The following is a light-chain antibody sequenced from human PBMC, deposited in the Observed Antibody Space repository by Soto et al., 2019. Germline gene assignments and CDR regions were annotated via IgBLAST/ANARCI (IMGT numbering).Light chain of an antibody. CDR2: DAS. Sequence: DIQMTQSPSCLSASVGDRVTITCQASQDISNYLNWYQQKPGKAPKLLIYDASNLETGVPSRFSGSGSGTDFTFTISSLQPEDIATYYCQQYDNPLGFXPGTKVDIK. J-gene: IGKJ3*01. V-gene: IGKV1-33*01. CDR1: QDISNY. CDR3: QQYDNPLG.